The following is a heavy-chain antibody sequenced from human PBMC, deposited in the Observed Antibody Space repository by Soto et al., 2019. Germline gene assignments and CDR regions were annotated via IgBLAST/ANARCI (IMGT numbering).Heavy chain of an antibody. J-gene: IGHJ4*02. CDR2: ISSSSSTI. CDR1: GFTFSSYS. CDR3: AKLGAPIAARRTPPPLFDY. V-gene: IGHV3-48*02. Sequence: HPGGSLRLSCAASGFTFSSYSMNWVRQAPGKGLEWVSYISSSSSTIYYADSVKGRFTISRDNAKNSLYLQMNSLRDEDTAVYYCAKLGAPIAARRTPPPLFDYWGQGTLVTVSS. D-gene: IGHD6-6*01.